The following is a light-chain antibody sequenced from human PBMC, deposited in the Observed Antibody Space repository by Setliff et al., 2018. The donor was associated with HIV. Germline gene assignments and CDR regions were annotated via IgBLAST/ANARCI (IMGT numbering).Light chain of an antibody. CDR2: EAS. J-gene: IGKJ2*01. CDR3: QEYNSFPNT. V-gene: IGKV1-5*03. CDR1: QSVDTC. Sequence: DIQMTQSPSTLSASVGDRVTITCRASQSVDTCLAWYQQKPGKAPKLLMYEASTLEIGVPSRFSGSGSGTEFTLTISTLQPDDFATYYCQEYNSFPNTFGQGTKVDIK.